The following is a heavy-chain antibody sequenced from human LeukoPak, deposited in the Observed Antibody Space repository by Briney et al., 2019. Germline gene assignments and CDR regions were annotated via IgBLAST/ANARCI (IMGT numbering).Heavy chain of an antibody. V-gene: IGHV1-18*01. CDR3: ARGPGIVGATVYYYYYGMDV. J-gene: IGHJ6*02. D-gene: IGHD1-26*01. Sequence: ASVKVSCKASGYTFPSYGISWVRQAPGQGLEWMGWISAYNGNTNYAQKLQGRVTMTTDTSTSTAYMELRSLRSDDTAVYYCARGPGIVGATVYYYYYGMDVWGQGTTVTVSS. CDR1: GYTFPSYG. CDR2: ISAYNGNT.